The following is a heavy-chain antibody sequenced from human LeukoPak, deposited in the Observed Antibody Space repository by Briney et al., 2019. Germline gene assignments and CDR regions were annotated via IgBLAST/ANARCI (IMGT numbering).Heavy chain of an antibody. CDR2: INIKTGNP. J-gene: IGHJ5*02. CDR1: GYTFTSYA. D-gene: IGHD1-26*01. CDR3: ARDRRVSVGAFLGNWFDP. Sequence: GASVKVSCKGSGYTFTSYAINWVRQAPGQGLEWMGWINIKTGNPTYAQGFTGRFVFSLDTSVSTAYLQISSLKAEDTAVYYCARDRRVSVGAFLGNWFDPWGQGTLVTVSS. V-gene: IGHV7-4-1*02.